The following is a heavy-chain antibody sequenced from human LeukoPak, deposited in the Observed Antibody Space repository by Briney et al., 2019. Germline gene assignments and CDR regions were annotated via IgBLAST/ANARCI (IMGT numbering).Heavy chain of an antibody. D-gene: IGHD2-8*01. CDR1: GYTFTGPY. CDR2: INPYTGGT. J-gene: IGHJ4*02. Sequence: ASLKVSCKASGYTFTGPYIHWMRQAPGQGLEWMGWINPYTGGTKYAQKFQGRVTVTRDTSTNTAYMELSGLRPDDTAAYYCARVVYCTKGVCINFDLWGQGTLVTVSS. CDR3: ARVVYCTKGVCINFDL. V-gene: IGHV1-2*02.